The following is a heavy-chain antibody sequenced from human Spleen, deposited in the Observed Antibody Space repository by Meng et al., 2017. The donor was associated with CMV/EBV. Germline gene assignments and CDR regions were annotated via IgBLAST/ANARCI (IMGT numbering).Heavy chain of an antibody. CDR2: ISWNGGHI. CDR1: GFTFDDYA. CDR3: ARPGAYAYGMDV. D-gene: IGHD2-2*01. J-gene: IGHJ6*02. V-gene: IGHV3-9*01. Sequence: GGSLRLSCAASGFTFDDYAMHWVRQAPGKGLEWISGISWNGGHIDYSDSVKGRFTIYRDNAKSSLYLQMNSLRAEDTAVYYCARPGAYAYGMDVWGQGTTVTVSS.